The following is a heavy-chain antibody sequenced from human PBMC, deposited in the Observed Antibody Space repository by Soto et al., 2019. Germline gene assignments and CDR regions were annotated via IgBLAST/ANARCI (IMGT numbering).Heavy chain of an antibody. CDR2: INAGSGNT. CDR3: ARDAETLVPRANDARDI. Sequence: QAQLVQSGAEMKKPGASVKVSCKATGYTFSAYTMNWVRQAPGQSLEWMGWINAGSGNTKYSQNFQGRVSITRDTSASTVYMELTGLTSEETAVYYCARDAETLVPRANDARDIWGQGTMVTVPS. V-gene: IGHV1-3*01. D-gene: IGHD3-3*02. J-gene: IGHJ3*02. CDR1: GYTFSAYT.